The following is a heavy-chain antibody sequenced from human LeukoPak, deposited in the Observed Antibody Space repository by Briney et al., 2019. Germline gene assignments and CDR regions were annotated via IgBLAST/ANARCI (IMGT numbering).Heavy chain of an antibody. CDR1: GASVTSGGFY. CDR2: VYYTGST. Sequence: SETLSLTCTVSGASVTSGGFYWGWLRQFPGKGLQWIATVYYTGSTYYNPSLKSRVTISIDTSKNQFSLNLRSLIAADTAVYYCARHSGSGSLSRPFDPWGRGTLVTVSS. J-gene: IGHJ5*02. CDR3: ARHSGSGSLSRPFDP. V-gene: IGHV4-39*01. D-gene: IGHD3-10*01.